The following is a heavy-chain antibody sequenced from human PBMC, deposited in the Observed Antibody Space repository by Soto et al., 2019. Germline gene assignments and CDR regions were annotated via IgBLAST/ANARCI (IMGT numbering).Heavy chain of an antibody. CDR1: GFTFSSYS. Sequence: GGSLRLSCTASGFTFSSYSMNWVRQSPGKGLEWVSSISPSSDYIFYADSVKGRFTISRDNAKKSLYLQMNSLRAEDTAIYYCARISVSASGNYYRDYWGQGTLVTVSS. CDR3: ARISVSASGNYYRDY. J-gene: IGHJ4*02. CDR2: ISPSSDYI. D-gene: IGHD3-10*01. V-gene: IGHV3-21*01.